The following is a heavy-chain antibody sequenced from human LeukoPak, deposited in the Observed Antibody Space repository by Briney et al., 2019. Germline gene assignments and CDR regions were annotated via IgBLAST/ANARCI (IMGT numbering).Heavy chain of an antibody. CDR1: RGSVSSGSFY. Sequence: SETLSLTCTVSRGSVSSGSFYWSWVRQPPGKGLEYIGFVYYSGTSNYSPSLESRVTISIDTSKNQFSLQLSSLNAADTAVYYCASQRDCSSTSCYEDYWGQGTLVTVSS. V-gene: IGHV4-61*01. J-gene: IGHJ4*02. CDR3: ASQRDCSSTSCYEDY. D-gene: IGHD2-2*01. CDR2: VYYSGTS.